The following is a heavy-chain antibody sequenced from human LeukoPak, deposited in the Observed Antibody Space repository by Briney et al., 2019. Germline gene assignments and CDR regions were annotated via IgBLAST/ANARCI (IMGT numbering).Heavy chain of an antibody. V-gene: IGHV3-23*01. J-gene: IGHJ6*02. D-gene: IGHD3-10*01. Sequence: GGSLRLSCAASGFTFSSYAMNWVRQAPGKGLEWVSAISGSGGITYYADSVKGRFTISRDNSKNTLYLQMNSLRAEDTAVYYCAKGRGRGGGNYYYYYGMDIWGQGTTVTVSS. CDR3: AKGRGRGGGNYYYYYGMDI. CDR2: ISGSGGIT. CDR1: GFTFSSYA.